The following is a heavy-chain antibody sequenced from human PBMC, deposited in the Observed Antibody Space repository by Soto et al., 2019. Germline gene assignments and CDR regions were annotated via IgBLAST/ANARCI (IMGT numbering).Heavy chain of an antibody. CDR3: AASCVAGGGFHSFGMAV. Sequence: QVQLQESGPGLVKPSQTLSLTCTVSGGSISSGGYYWYWIRQHPGKGLEWIGYIYYSGTTYYNPSLKSRVSLAGDTSKHPFSLNLSSVQAADTAVYYCAASCVAGGGFHSFGMAVWGQGTTVTVSS. CDR1: GGSISSGGYY. D-gene: IGHD6-19*01. V-gene: IGHV4-31*03. J-gene: IGHJ6*02. CDR2: IYYSGTT.